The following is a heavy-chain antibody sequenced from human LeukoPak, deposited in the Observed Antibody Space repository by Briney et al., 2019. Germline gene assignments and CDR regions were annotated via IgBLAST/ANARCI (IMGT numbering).Heavy chain of an antibody. CDR1: GGSISSGGYY. Sequence: SETLSLTCTVSGGSISSGGYYWSWIRQPPGKGLEWIGYIYHSGSTYYNPSLKSRVTMSVDMSTNQFSLKLSSVTAADTAVYYCARAGDSSGYEYYFDYWGQGTLVTVSS. V-gene: IGHV4-30-2*01. D-gene: IGHD3-22*01. J-gene: IGHJ4*02. CDR3: ARAGDSSGYEYYFDY. CDR2: IYHSGST.